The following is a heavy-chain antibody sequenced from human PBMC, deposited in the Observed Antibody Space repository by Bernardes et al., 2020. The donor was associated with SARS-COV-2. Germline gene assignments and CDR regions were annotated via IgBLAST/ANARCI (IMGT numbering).Heavy chain of an antibody. CDR2: ISKDGINK. CDR3: AKRQSGSSALLDN. J-gene: IGHJ4*02. D-gene: IGHD1-26*01. CDR1: GFTFSSYG. V-gene: IGHV3-30*18. Sequence: GGSLRLSCAASGFTFSSYGMHWVRQAPGKGLEWLALISKDGINKYYRDSVKGRFTISRDNAKNTLFLQMNSLRGEDTAVYYCAKRQSGSSALLDNWGQGTLVTVSS.